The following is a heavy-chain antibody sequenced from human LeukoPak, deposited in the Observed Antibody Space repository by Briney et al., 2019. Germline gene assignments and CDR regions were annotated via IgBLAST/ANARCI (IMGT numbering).Heavy chain of an antibody. CDR2: IKQDGGEK. V-gene: IGHV3-7*03. CDR1: GFNFSSYC. Sequence: GGSLRLSCAASGFNFSSYCMNWVRQAPGKGLEWVAHIKQDGGEKYYVDSVKDRFTISRDNSKNSLYLQMNSLRAEDTALYYCAKDGDTSSGWYESYYMDVWGKGTTVTVSS. J-gene: IGHJ6*03. CDR3: AKDGDTSSGWYESYYMDV. D-gene: IGHD6-19*01.